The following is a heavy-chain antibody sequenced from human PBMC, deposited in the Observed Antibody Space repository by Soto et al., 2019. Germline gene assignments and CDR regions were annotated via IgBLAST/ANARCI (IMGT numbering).Heavy chain of an antibody. CDR3: ARSQQWLDPEPAYYYGMDV. V-gene: IGHV1-69*13. CDR1: GGTFSSYA. CDR2: IIPIFGTA. Sequence: EASVKVSCKASGGTFSSYAISWVRQAPGQGLEWMGGIIPIFGTANYAQKFQGRVTITADESTSTAYMELSSLRSEDTAVYYCARSQQWLDPEPAYYYGMDVWGQGTTVTVSS. D-gene: IGHD6-19*01. J-gene: IGHJ6*02.